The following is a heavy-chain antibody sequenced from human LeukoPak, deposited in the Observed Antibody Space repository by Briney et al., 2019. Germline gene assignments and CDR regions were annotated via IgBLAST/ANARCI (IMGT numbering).Heavy chain of an antibody. CDR1: GASISSYY. CDR2: IYYSGST. D-gene: IGHD6-6*01. V-gene: IGHV4-59*01. J-gene: IGHJ2*01. Sequence: MSSETLSLTCTVSGASISSYYWSWIRQPPGKGLEWIGYIYYSGSTNYDPSLKSRVTISVDTSKNHFSLKVTSVTAADTAVYYCARRVVQGLGYFDLWGRGTLVTVSS. CDR3: ARRVVQGLGYFDL.